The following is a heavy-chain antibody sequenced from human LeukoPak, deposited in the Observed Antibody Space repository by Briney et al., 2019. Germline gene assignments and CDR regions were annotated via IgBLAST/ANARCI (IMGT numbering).Heavy chain of an antibody. CDR1: GFTFSTYA. CDR2: ISSTSNYI. CDR3: ARGGIITSYAFEI. J-gene: IGHJ3*02. V-gene: IGHV3-21*01. Sequence: GGSLRLSGAASGFTFSTYAISWVRQAPGKGLEWVSCISSTSNYIVYADSVRGRLTISRDNAKNSLYLQMDSLRAEDTAVYYCARGGIITSYAFEIWGQGAMVTVSS. D-gene: IGHD1-26*01.